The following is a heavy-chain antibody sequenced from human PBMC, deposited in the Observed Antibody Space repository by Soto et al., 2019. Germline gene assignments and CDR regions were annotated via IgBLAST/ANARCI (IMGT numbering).Heavy chain of an antibody. D-gene: IGHD2-15*01. CDR2: IKSDGSST. CDR3: ARGRYCSGGSCSDYFMDV. V-gene: IGHV3-74*01. J-gene: IGHJ6*03. Sequence: GGSLRLSCAASGFSLSGYWMHWVRQAPGRGLVWVSRIKSDGSSTSYGDSVKGRFTISRDNAKNTLYLQMNSLRAKDTAVYYCARGRYCSGGSCSDYFMDVWGKGTTVTVSS. CDR1: GFSLSGYW.